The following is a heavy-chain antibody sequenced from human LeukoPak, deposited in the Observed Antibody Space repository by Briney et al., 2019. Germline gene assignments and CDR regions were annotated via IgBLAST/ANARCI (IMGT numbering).Heavy chain of an antibody. J-gene: IGHJ4*02. V-gene: IGHV3-23*01. Sequence: GGSLRLSCAASGFTLSTNWMSWVRQAPGKGLEWVAAISASGSATSYADSVRGRFTISRDNSKSTTYLQMNSLRAEDTAVYYCARDLSGSYAYWGQGTLVTVSS. D-gene: IGHD1-26*01. CDR1: GFTLSTNW. CDR2: ISASGSAT. CDR3: ARDLSGSYAY.